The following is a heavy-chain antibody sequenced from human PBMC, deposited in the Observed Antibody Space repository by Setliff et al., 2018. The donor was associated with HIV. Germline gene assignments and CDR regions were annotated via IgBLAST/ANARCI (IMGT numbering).Heavy chain of an antibody. Sequence: GESLKISCKGSGYSFTSYWIAWVRQMPGKGLEWTGIIYPGDSDTRYSPSFQGQVTISADKSISTAYLQWSSLKASDTAIYYCARHLSGNFWSDFDAFDIWGQGTMVTVSS. V-gene: IGHV5-51*01. J-gene: IGHJ3*02. CDR2: IYPGDSDT. CDR1: GYSFTSYW. CDR3: ARHLSGNFWSDFDAFDI. D-gene: IGHD3-3*01.